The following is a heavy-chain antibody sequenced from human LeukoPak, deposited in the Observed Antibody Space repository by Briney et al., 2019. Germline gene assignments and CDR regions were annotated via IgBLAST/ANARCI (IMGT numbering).Heavy chain of an antibody. CDR1: GFTFSSYA. CDR2: ISAGGGST. J-gene: IGHJ4*02. CDR3: VKGSGSSGYYPLNY. D-gene: IGHD3-22*01. V-gene: IGHV3-23*01. Sequence: GGSLRLSCAASGFTFSSYAMSWVRQAPGKGLEWVSGISAGGGSTYYADSVKGRFTISRDSSKNILYLQMNSLRAEDTAVYYCVKGSGSSGYYPLNYWGQGTLVTVSS.